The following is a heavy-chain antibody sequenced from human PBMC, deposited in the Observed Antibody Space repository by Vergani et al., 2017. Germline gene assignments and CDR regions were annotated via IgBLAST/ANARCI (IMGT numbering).Heavy chain of an antibody. CDR1: GFTFSSYG. CDR3: ARDSGPPAGYCSSTSCYVNYYYGMDV. D-gene: IGHD2-2*01. Sequence: VQLVESGGGLVQPGRSLRLSCAASGFTFSSYGMHWVRQAPGKGLEWVAVIWYDGSNKYYADSVKGRFTISRDNSKNTLYLQMNSLRAEDTAVYYCARDSGPPAGYCSSTSCYVNYYYGMDVWGQGTTVTVSS. CDR2: IWYDGSNK. J-gene: IGHJ6*02. V-gene: IGHV3-33*08.